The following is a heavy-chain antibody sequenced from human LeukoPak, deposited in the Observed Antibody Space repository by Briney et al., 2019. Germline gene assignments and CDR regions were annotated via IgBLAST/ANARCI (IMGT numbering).Heavy chain of an antibody. V-gene: IGHV4-59*01. Sequence: TSETLSLTCTVSGGSISSYYWSWIRQPPGKGLEWIGYIYYTGSTNYNPSLKSRVTISVDTSKNQFSLKLSSVTAADTAVYYCARDSGTTGEVKFDPWGQGTLVTVSS. CDR1: GGSISSYY. CDR2: IYYTGST. D-gene: IGHD3-10*01. J-gene: IGHJ5*02. CDR3: ARDSGTTGEVKFDP.